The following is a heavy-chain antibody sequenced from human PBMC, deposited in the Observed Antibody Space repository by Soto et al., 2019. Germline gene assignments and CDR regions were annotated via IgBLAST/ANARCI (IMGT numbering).Heavy chain of an antibody. J-gene: IGHJ4*02. CDR3: VRDRHGDY. CDR2: IDHDGPT. V-gene: IGHV3-74*02. CDR1: GFTFSNYW. D-gene: IGHD2-15*01. Sequence: EVQLVESGGGLVQPGGSLRLSCAGSGFTFSNYWMHWVRQAPGKGLEWVSRIDHDGPTDYADVVGGRFTICRDNAENTLYQQMNSRRPEDTVVYYCVRDRHGDYWGQGTLVTVSS.